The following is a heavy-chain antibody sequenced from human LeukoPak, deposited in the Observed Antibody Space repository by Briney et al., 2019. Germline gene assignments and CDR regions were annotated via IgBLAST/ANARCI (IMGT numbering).Heavy chain of an antibody. CDR2: ISGSGSRT. D-gene: IGHD6-13*01. Sequence: GGSLRLSCAASGFTFSSYAMSWVRQAPGKGLQWVSAISGSGSRTYYADSVKGRFTISRDNSKSTLYLQMNSLRAEDTAVYYCARPPFSSSWYYFDYWGQGTLVTVSS. V-gene: IGHV3-23*01. J-gene: IGHJ4*02. CDR3: ARPPFSSSWYYFDY. CDR1: GFTFSSYA.